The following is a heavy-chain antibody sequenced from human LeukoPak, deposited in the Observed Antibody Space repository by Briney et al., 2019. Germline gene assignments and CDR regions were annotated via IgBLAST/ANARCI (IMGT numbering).Heavy chain of an antibody. CDR2: INHSGST. V-gene: IGHV4-34*01. CDR3: ARAGVVVPAARFDP. J-gene: IGHJ5*02. CDR1: GGSFSGYY. D-gene: IGHD2-2*01. Sequence: SETLSLTCAVYGGSFSGYYWSWTRQPPGKGLEWIGEINHSGSTNYNPSLKSRVTISVDTSKNQFSLKLSSVTAADTAVYYCARAGVVVPAARFDPWGQGTLVTVSS.